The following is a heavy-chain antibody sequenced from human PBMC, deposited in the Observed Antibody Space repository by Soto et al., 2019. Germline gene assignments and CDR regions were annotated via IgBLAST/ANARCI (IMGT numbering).Heavy chain of an antibody. CDR1: GGSISSSSFY. CDR2: IYYSGTT. V-gene: IGHV4-39*01. D-gene: IGHD2-2*01. CDR3: ARRCSSSRCSDVFDI. Sequence: QLQLQESGPGLVKASETLSLTCTVSGGSISSSSFYWGWIRQPPGKGLEWIGSIYYSGTTYYSPSLKSRVTISIDTSKNQFSLKLSSVTAADTAVYYCARRCSSSRCSDVFDIWGQGTMVTVSS. J-gene: IGHJ3*02.